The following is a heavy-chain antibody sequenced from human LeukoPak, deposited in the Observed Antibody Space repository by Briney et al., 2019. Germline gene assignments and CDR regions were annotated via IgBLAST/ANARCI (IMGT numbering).Heavy chain of an antibody. J-gene: IGHJ6*02. CDR3: ARGYYYGSGIPGPYYYYGMDV. Sequence: ASVKVSFKASGYTFTSYDINWVRQAPGQGLEWMGWMNPNSGNTGYAQKFQGRVTMTSNTSISTAYMELSSLRSEDTAVYYCARGYYYGSGIPGPYYYYGMDVWGQGTTVTVSS. V-gene: IGHV1-8*01. CDR1: GYTFTSYD. CDR2: MNPNSGNT. D-gene: IGHD3-10*01.